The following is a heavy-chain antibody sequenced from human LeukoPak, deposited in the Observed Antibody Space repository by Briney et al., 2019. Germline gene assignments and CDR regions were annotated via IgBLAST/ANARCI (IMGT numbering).Heavy chain of an antibody. V-gene: IGHV1-2*02. CDR2: INPNSGGT. D-gene: IGHD3-3*01. CDR1: GYTFTGYY. Sequence: ASVKVSCKASGYTFTGYYMHWVRQAPGQGLEWMGWINPNSGGTNYAQKFQGRVTMTRDTSISTAYMELSRLRSDDTAVYYCARLRSFTIFGVGDYYMDVWGKGTTVTVSS. J-gene: IGHJ6*03. CDR3: ARLRSFTIFGVGDYYMDV.